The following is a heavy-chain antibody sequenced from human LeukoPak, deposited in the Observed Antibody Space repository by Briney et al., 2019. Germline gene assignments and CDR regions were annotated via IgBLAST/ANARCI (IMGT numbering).Heavy chain of an antibody. J-gene: IGHJ4*02. CDR1: GFTLSSYA. V-gene: IGHV3-23*01. CDR3: AKDPYGETTYYFDY. D-gene: IGHD4/OR15-4a*01. Sequence: GGSLRLSCAAFGFTLSSYAMSWVRQAPGKGLEWVSGTSGSGGSTYYADSVKGRFTISRDNSKNTLYLQMNSLRAEDTAVYYCAKDPYGETTYYFDYWGQGTLVTVSS. CDR2: TSGSGGST.